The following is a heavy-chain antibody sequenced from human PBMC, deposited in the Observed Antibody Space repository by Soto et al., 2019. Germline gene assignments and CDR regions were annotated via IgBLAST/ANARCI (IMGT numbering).Heavy chain of an antibody. Sequence: QVQLVESGGGVVQPGRSLRLSCAASGITFSHYAMHWVRQAPGKGLEWVALMSYDGSNKYYADSVKGRFTISRDNFKNTLYLQMNSLRAEETAVYYCAKDGSHNFDYWGQGTLVPVSS. D-gene: IGHD1-26*01. V-gene: IGHV3-30*18. CDR3: AKDGSHNFDY. CDR1: GITFSHYA. J-gene: IGHJ4*02. CDR2: MSYDGSNK.